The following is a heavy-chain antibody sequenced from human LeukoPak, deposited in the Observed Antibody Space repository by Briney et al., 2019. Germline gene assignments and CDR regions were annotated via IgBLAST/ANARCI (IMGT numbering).Heavy chain of an antibody. CDR2: ISSSSSYI. V-gene: IGHV3-21*01. Sequence: GGSLRLSCAASGFTFSSYSMNWVRQAPGKGLEWVSSISSSSSYIYYADSVKGRFTISRDNAKNSLYLQMNSLGAEDTAVYYCARGVVITFGAFDIWGQGTMVTVSS. CDR1: GFTFSSYS. J-gene: IGHJ3*02. CDR3: ARGVVITFGAFDI. D-gene: IGHD3-3*01.